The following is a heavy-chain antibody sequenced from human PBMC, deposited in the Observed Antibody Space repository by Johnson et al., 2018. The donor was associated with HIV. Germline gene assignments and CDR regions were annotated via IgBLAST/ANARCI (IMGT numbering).Heavy chain of an antibody. CDR3: AIIPPGGAGKGADAFDI. D-gene: IGHD1-26*01. CDR2: ISYDGSDK. V-gene: IGHV3-30*04. CDR1: GFTFSSYA. Sequence: QVQLVESGGGVVQPGRSLRLSCAASGFTFSSYAFHWVRQAPAKGLEWVASISYDGSDKYHADSVKGRFTISKDNSRNTLFLHMNSLRADDTAVYYCAIIPPGGAGKGADAFDIWGQGTMVTVSS. J-gene: IGHJ3*02.